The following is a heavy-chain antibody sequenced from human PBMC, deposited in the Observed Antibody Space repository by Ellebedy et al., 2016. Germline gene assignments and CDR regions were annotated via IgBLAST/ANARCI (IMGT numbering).Heavy chain of an antibody. Sequence: GESLKISCAASGFTFSSYAMSWVRQAPGKGLEWVSAISGSGGSTYYADSVKGRFTISRDNSKNTLYLQMNSLRAEDTALYYCAKAALEGYYYYGMDVWGQGTTVTVSS. V-gene: IGHV3-23*01. CDR2: ISGSGGST. CDR3: AKAALEGYYYYGMDV. CDR1: GFTFSSYA. D-gene: IGHD5-24*01. J-gene: IGHJ6*02.